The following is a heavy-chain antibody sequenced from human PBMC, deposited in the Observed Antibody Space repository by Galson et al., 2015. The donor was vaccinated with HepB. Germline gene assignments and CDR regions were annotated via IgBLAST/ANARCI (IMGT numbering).Heavy chain of an antibody. CDR2: INTNTGNP. D-gene: IGHD3-10*01. J-gene: IGHJ5*02. Sequence: SVKVSCKASGYTFTSYAMNWVRQAPGQGLEWMGWINTNTGNPTYAQGFTGRFVFSLDTSVSTAYLQISSLKAEDTAVYYCAREEYYYGSGSPQGVWFDPWGQGTLVTVSS. CDR1: GYTFTSYA. V-gene: IGHV7-4-1*02. CDR3: AREEYYYGSGSPQGVWFDP.